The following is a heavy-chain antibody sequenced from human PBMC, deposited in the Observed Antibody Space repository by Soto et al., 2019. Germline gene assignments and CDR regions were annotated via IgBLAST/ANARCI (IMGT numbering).Heavy chain of an antibody. V-gene: IGHV3-21*01. CDR3: AREPEGIAAALDY. CDR1: GFTFRTYG. J-gene: IGHJ4*02. D-gene: IGHD6-13*01. Sequence: GGALRVYCAASGFTFRTYGMNWVRRAPGGGLEWVASISSSGSFIYYADSVKGRFTISRDDAEKSLYLQMNSLRAEDTALYYCAREPEGIAAALDYWGRGTLVTVSS. CDR2: ISSSGSFI.